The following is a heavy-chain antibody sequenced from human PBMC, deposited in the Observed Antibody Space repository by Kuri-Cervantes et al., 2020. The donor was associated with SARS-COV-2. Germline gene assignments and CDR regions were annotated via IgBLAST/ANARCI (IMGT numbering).Heavy chain of an antibody. V-gene: IGHV3-23*01. Sequence: GESLKISCAASGFTFSSYAMSWVRQAPGKGLEWVSAISGSGGSTYYADSVKGRFTISRDNSKNTLYLQMNSLRAEDTAVYYCAKVTSIVVVPAAKYYFDYWGQGTRVTVSS. CDR3: AKVTSIVVVPAAKYYFDY. J-gene: IGHJ4*02. D-gene: IGHD2-2*01. CDR2: ISGSGGST. CDR1: GFTFSSYA.